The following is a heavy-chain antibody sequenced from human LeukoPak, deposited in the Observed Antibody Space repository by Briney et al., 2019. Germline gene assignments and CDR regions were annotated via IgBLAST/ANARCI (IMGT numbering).Heavy chain of an antibody. CDR3: ARGRLLEWFDS. J-gene: IGHJ5*02. D-gene: IGHD3-3*01. V-gene: IGHV4-59*01. CDR2: ISDSGST. CDR1: GDSISSYY. Sequence: SETLSLTCTVSGDSISSYYWSWIRQPPAKRLEWIGCISDSGSTNYNPSLKSRVTISVDTSKSQFSLKLSSVTAADTAVYYCARGRLLEWFDSWGQGTLVSVSS.